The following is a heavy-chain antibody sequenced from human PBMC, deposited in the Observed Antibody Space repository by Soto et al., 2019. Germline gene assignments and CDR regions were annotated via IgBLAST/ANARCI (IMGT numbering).Heavy chain of an antibody. Sequence: QVQLQQWGAGLLKPSETLSLTCAVYGGSFSGYYWSWIRQPPGKGLEWIGEINHSGSTNYNPSLNSRVTISVDTSKIHAALKLSSVPAADAAVYYCARARGVVPHGMALFDPWGQGTLVNGSS. D-gene: IGHD2-2*01. CDR3: ARARGVVPHGMALFDP. J-gene: IGHJ5*02. CDR1: GGSFSGYY. CDR2: INHSGST. V-gene: IGHV4-34*01.